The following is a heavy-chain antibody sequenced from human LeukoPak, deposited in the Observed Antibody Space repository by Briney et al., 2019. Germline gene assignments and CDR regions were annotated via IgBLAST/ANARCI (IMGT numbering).Heavy chain of an antibody. D-gene: IGHD6-19*01. V-gene: IGHV4-4*07. CDR2: VSTSGST. J-gene: IGHJ4*02. CDR3: ARREAVAGSWIDY. CDR1: GESITDYY. Sequence: PSETLSLTCTVSGESITDYYWTWIRQPTGKRLQWIGRVSTSGSTSYNPSLKSRLTMSVDTSKNQFSLKLSSVTAADTAVYYCARREAVAGSWIDYWGQGTLVTVSS.